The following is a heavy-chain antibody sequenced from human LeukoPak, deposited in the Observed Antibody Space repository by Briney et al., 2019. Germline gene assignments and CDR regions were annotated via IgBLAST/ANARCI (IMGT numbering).Heavy chain of an antibody. D-gene: IGHD3-22*01. Sequence: PGGSLRLSCAASGFSFSNVWMHWVRQVPGKGLVWVSRIYSDGSTTTYADSVKGRFTISSDNAKNTLYLQMNSLRPEDTAVYYCARQQLDSSGYFNFDYWGQGTLVTVSS. J-gene: IGHJ4*02. V-gene: IGHV3-74*01. CDR2: IYSDGSTT. CDR3: ARQQLDSSGYFNFDY. CDR1: GFSFSNVW.